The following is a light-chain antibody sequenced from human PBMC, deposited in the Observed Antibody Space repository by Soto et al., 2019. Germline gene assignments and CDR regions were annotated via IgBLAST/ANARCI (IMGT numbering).Light chain of an antibody. CDR2: SNN. J-gene: IGLJ2*01. CDR1: RSNIRTNY. V-gene: IGLV1-47*02. Sequence: QSVLTQPPSASGTPGQRVTISCSGSRSNIRTNYVYWYQLLPGTAPKLLIYSNNQRPSGVPDRFSGSKSGTSASLAISGLRSEDEADYYCAAWDDSLSGVVFGGGTKVTVL. CDR3: AAWDDSLSGVV.